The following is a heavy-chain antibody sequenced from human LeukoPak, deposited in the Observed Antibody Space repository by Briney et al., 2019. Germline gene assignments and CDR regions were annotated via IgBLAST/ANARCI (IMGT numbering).Heavy chain of an antibody. Sequence: SETLSLTCSVSGGSFSPYYWSWIRQSAGKGLEWIGRIYTSGSTNYNPSLKSRVTISVDTSKNQFSLKLSSVTAADTAVYYCAREVVRYYYYDSSGYYPTHFDYWGQGTLVTVSS. V-gene: IGHV4-4*07. CDR3: AREVVRYYYYDSSGYYPTHFDY. J-gene: IGHJ4*02. CDR2: IYTSGST. D-gene: IGHD3-22*01. CDR1: GGSFSPYY.